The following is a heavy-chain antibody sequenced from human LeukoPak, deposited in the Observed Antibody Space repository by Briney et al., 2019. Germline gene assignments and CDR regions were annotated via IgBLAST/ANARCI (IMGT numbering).Heavy chain of an antibody. CDR3: ARQKCTSTSCLTKNAFDI. Sequence: AGTLTLTCTVSGSISGYYWSCSRHPPGEGLEWIGYIYTSGGTNYNPSLESRVTISVYTYMNKFSLDLSSVTAADTAVYYCARQKCTSTSCLTKNAFDIWGQGTMVTVSS. CDR2: IYTSGGT. V-gene: IGHV4-4*09. CDR1: GSISGYY. J-gene: IGHJ3*02. D-gene: IGHD2-2*01.